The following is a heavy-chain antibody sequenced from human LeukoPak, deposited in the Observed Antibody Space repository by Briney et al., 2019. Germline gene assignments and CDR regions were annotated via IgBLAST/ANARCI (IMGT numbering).Heavy chain of an antibody. CDR1: GFTFSYYS. D-gene: IGHD3-10*01. V-gene: IGHV3-48*02. J-gene: IGHJ4*02. CDR2: ISSSSKTV. CDR3: ARDHRSGSGSGTQANDY. Sequence: GGSLRLSCAASGFTFSYYSMNWVRQAPGKGLEWVSYISSSSKTVYYADSVKGRFTISRDNAKKSLDLQMNSLRDEDTAVYYCARDHRSGSGSGTQANDYWGQGTLVTVSS.